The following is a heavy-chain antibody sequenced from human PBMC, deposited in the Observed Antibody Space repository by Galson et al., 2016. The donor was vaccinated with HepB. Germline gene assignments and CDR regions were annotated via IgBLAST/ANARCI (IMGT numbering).Heavy chain of an antibody. CDR2: INPNSGGT. V-gene: IGHV1-2*02. CDR1: GYTFTDYY. CDR3: ARERGIPGAVTLGDWFDP. Sequence: SVKVSCKASGYTFTDYYMHWVRQAPGQGLEWMGWINPNSGGTNYAQKFQGRVTMTRATSISTAYMELSRLRSDDTAVYYCARERGIPGAVTLGDWFDPWGQGTLVTVSS. D-gene: IGHD6-19*01. J-gene: IGHJ5*02.